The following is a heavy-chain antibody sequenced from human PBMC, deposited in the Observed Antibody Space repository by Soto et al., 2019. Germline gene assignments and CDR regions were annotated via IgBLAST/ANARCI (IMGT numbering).Heavy chain of an antibody. D-gene: IGHD2-2*01. V-gene: IGHV4-4*02. CDR2: IYHSGST. CDR3: ARQGSAMRDFDY. Sequence: QVQLQESGPGLVKPSWTLSLTCVVSGGSISSSNWWRWVRQPPGKGLEWIGEIYHSGSTNYNPSPKGRVTIPVDKSKNQFYLKVTSVTAADTAVYYCARQGSAMRDFDYWGQGTLVTVSS. J-gene: IGHJ4*02. CDR1: GGSISSSNW.